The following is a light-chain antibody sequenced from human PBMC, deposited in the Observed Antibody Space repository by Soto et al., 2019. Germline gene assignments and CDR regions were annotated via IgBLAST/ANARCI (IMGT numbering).Light chain of an antibody. CDR1: QSVSGNF. CDR2: GAS. J-gene: IGKJ1*01. Sequence: ELVLTQSPGTRSLSPMERVRAGVMGSQSVSGNFLAWYQQHHGQDPRLLIHGASRRAPGIPDRVSGSGSGTDFTLTISSLEPEDFAVYYCQQYGNALWTFGQGTKVDIK. CDR3: QQYGNALWT. V-gene: IGKV3-20*01.